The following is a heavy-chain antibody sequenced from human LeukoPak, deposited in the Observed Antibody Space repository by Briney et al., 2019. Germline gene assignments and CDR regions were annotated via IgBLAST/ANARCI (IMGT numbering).Heavy chain of an antibody. Sequence: GGSLRLSCAASGFTFSSYAMSWVRQAPGKGLEWVANIKQDGSEKYYVDSVKGRFTISRDNAKNSLYLQMNSLRAEDTAVYYCARVTRVTTSDFAYWGQGTLVTVSS. CDR2: IKQDGSEK. V-gene: IGHV3-7*04. CDR1: GFTFSSYA. CDR3: ARVTRVTTSDFAY. D-gene: IGHD4-17*01. J-gene: IGHJ4*02.